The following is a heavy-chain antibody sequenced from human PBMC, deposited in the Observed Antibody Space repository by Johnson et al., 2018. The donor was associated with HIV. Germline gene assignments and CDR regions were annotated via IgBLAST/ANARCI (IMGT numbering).Heavy chain of an antibody. D-gene: IGHD6-6*01. CDR1: GFTFGDYA. J-gene: IGHJ3*02. CDR3: TRVLGAFDI. V-gene: IGHV3-49*04. CDR2: IRSKAYGGTT. Sequence: EVQLVESGGGLVQPGRSLRLSCTVSGFTFGDYAMSWVRQAPGKGLEWVGFIRSKAYGGTTDYAASVKGRFSIARDDSKSIAYLQMNSLKTEDTAVYFCTRVLGAFDIWGQGTMVTVSS.